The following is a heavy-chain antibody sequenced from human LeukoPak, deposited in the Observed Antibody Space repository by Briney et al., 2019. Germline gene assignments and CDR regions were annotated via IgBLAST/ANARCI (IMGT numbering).Heavy chain of an antibody. V-gene: IGHV4-39*01. J-gene: IGHJ6*02. CDR2: IYYSGST. D-gene: IGHD4-17*01. CDR3: ARQGTVTRYQYYYYGMDV. Sequence: LRLSCAASGFTFSSYEMNWIRQPPGKGLEWIGSIYYSGSTYYNPSLKSRVTISVDTSKNQFSLKLSSVTAADTAVYYCARQGTVTRYQYYYYGMDVWGQGTTVTVSS. CDR1: GFTFSSYE.